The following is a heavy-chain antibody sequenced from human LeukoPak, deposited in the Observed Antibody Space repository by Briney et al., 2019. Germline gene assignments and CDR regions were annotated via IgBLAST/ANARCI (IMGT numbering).Heavy chain of an antibody. CDR3: ATDEDYDYVWGSYRLDY. J-gene: IGHJ4*02. Sequence: TGRSLRLSCAASGFIFSSYWMSWVRQAPGKGLEWVANIKQDGSEQYYVDSVKGRFTISRDNDNNQLYLQMNSLRAEDTAVYYCATDEDYDYVWGSYRLDYWGQGTLVTVSS. V-gene: IGHV3-7*01. D-gene: IGHD3-16*02. CDR2: IKQDGSEQ. CDR1: GFIFSSYW.